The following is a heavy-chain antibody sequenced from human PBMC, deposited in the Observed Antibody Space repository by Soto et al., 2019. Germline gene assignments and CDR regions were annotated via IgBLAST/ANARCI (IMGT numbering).Heavy chain of an antibody. V-gene: IGHV1-18*04. Sequence: GASVKVSCKASGYTFTSYGISWVRQAPGQGLEWMGWISAYNGNTNYAQKLQGRVTMTTDTSTSTAYMELRSLRSDDTAVYYCATGSYYYDSSGYCDYWGQGTLVTVSS. J-gene: IGHJ4*02. CDR3: ATGSYYYDSSGYCDY. CDR2: ISAYNGNT. CDR1: GYTFTSYG. D-gene: IGHD3-22*01.